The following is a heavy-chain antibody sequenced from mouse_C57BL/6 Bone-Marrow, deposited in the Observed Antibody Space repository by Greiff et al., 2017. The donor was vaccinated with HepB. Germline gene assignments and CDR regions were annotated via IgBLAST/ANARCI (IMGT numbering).Heavy chain of an antibody. J-gene: IGHJ3*01. D-gene: IGHD2-1*01. V-gene: IGHV1-50*01. CDR2: IDPSDSYT. CDR1: GYTFTSYW. CDR3: ARGGNGFAY. Sequence: VQLQQPGAELVKPGASVKLSCKASGYTFTSYWMQWVNQRPGQGLEWIGEIDPSDSYTNSNQKFKGKATLTVDTSSSTAYMQLSSLTSEDSAVYYCARGGNGFAYWGQGTLVTVSA.